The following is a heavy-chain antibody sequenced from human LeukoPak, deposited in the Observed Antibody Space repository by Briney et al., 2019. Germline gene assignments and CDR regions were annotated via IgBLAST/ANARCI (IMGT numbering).Heavy chain of an antibody. Sequence: SETLSLTCTDPGGSISSYFWSWIRQPPGKGLEWIGYIYYSGSTNYNPSLKSRVTISVDTSKNQFSLKVSSVTAADTAVYYCARDLYYYGSGSNYYYIDVWGKGTTVTVSS. V-gene: IGHV4-59*01. CDR2: IYYSGST. CDR1: GGSISSYF. D-gene: IGHD3-10*01. CDR3: ARDLYYYGSGSNYYYIDV. J-gene: IGHJ6*03.